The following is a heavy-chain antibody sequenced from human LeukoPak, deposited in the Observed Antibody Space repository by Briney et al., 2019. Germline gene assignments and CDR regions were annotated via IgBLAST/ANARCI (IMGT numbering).Heavy chain of an antibody. J-gene: IGHJ4*02. V-gene: IGHV5-10-1*01. CDR1: GYSFTSYW. D-gene: IGHD3-10*01. Sequence: GESLKISCEGSGYSFTSYWISWVRQMPGKGLEWMGRIDPSDSYTNYSPSFQGHVTISADKSISTAYLQWSSLKASDTAMYYCARQIDGSGSYFFTIDYWGQGTLVTVSS. CDR2: IDPSDSYT. CDR3: ARQIDGSGSYFFTIDY.